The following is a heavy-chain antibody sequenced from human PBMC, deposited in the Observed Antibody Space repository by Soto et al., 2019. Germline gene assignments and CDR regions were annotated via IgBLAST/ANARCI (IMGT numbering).Heavy chain of an antibody. CDR2: ISGSGGTT. CDR1: GFTFSSYA. V-gene: IGHV3-23*01. J-gene: IGHJ3*02. Sequence: EVQLLESGGGLVQPGGSLRLSCAASGFTFSSYAMSWVRQAPGKGLEWVSAISGSGGTTYYADSVKGRFTFSRHNSKHTLYLQMNRVRPEATAVYYCAKTANGWFSAFDIWGQGTMVTVSS. D-gene: IGHD6-19*01. CDR3: AKTANGWFSAFDI.